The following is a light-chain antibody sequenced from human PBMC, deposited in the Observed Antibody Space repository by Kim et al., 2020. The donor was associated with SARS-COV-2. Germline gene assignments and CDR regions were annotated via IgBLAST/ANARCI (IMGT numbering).Light chain of an antibody. Sequence: AIQMTQSPSSLSASVGDRVTITCRASQGISNDLGWYQQKPGRAPNLLIYATSTLQSGVPSRFSGSGSGTDFTLTISSLQPEDVATYYCLQDYDDQRTFGGGTKVDIK. J-gene: IGKJ4*02. CDR2: ATS. CDR1: QGISND. V-gene: IGKV1-6*01. CDR3: LQDYDDQRT.